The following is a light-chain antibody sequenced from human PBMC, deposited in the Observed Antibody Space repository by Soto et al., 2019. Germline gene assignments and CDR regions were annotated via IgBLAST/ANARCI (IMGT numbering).Light chain of an antibody. CDR1: QSVSSN. Sequence: EIVMTQSPANLSVSPGERATLSCRASQSVSSNLAWYQQKPGQGPRLLIYGASTRATGIPARFSGSGSGTEFTLTNSSLQSEEFAVYYCQQYNKWPPYTFGQGTKVEIK. J-gene: IGKJ2*01. V-gene: IGKV3-15*01. CDR2: GAS. CDR3: QQYNKWPPYT.